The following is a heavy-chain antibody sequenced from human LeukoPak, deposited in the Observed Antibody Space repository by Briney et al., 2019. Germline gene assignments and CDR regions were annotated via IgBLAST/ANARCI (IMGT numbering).Heavy chain of an antibody. Sequence: GASVKVSCKASGYTFTGYYMHWVRQAPGQGLEWMGRINPNSGGTSYAQKFQGRVTMTRDTSTSTVYMELSSLRSEDTAVYYCARDPSGGGDYWGQGTLVTVSS. J-gene: IGHJ4*02. CDR1: GYTFTGYY. D-gene: IGHD2-15*01. CDR3: ARDPSGGGDY. CDR2: INPNSGGT. V-gene: IGHV1-2*06.